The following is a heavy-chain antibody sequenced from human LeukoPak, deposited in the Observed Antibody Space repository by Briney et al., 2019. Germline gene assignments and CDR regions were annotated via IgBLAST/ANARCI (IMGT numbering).Heavy chain of an antibody. Sequence: GGSLRLSCAASGFTFSTYWMSWVRQAPGKGLEWVANIKQDGSEKYYMDSVKGRFTISRDNAMNSLYLQMNSLRAEDTAVYYCASRAHFWSGPGGWGQGTLVTVSS. J-gene: IGHJ4*02. V-gene: IGHV3-7*01. D-gene: IGHD3-3*02. CDR2: IKQDGSEK. CDR1: GFTFSTYW. CDR3: ASRAHFWSGPGG.